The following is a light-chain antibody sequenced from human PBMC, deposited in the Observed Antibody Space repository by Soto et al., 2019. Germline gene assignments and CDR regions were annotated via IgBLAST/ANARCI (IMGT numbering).Light chain of an antibody. Sequence: QSALTQPPSVSGSPGQSVTISCTGASSDVGVAWYQQPPGTAPKLLIYDVTNRPAGVPDRFSGSKSGNTASLTISGLQAGDEADYCCGSYLTSIIVFGGGTKLTVL. V-gene: IGLV2-18*02. CDR1: SSDVG. CDR2: DVT. CDR3: GSYLTSIIV. J-gene: IGLJ2*01.